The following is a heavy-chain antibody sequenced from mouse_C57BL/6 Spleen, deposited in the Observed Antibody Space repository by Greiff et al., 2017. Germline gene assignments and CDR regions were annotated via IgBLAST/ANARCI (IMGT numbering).Heavy chain of an antibody. CDR3: ARRGAATTYAMDY. CDR1: GYTFTDYY. CDR2: INPYNGGT. Sequence: EVQLQQSGPVLVKPGASVKMSCKASGYTFTDYYMNWVKQSHGKSLEWIGVINPYNGGTSYNQKFKGKATLTVDKSSSTAYMELNSLTSEDSAVYYCARRGAATTYAMDYWGQGTSVTVSS. D-gene: IGHD6-1*01. J-gene: IGHJ4*01. V-gene: IGHV1-19*01.